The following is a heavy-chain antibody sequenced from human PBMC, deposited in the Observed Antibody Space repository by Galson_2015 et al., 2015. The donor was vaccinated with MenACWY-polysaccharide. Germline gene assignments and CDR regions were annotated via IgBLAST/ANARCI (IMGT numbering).Heavy chain of an antibody. V-gene: IGHV3-73*01. CDR3: TYFGSGFDY. J-gene: IGHJ4*02. Sequence: SLRLSCAASGFTVSGSNVHWVRQASGKGLEWVGRTKAYTYATAYAASVKGRFTISRDDSRDTAYLQMNSLKTEDTAVYYCTYFGSGFDYWGQGTLVTVSS. CDR2: TKAYTYAT. D-gene: IGHD3-10*01. CDR1: GFTVSGSN.